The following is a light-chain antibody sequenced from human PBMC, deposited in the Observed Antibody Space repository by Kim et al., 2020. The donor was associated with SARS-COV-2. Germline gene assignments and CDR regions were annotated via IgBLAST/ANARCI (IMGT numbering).Light chain of an antibody. CDR1: QSISTY. Sequence: PSSPGERATLSCRDNQSISTYLAWYQQKAGQTPRLLIYDASIRATGIPARFSGSGSGTDFTLTISSLEPEDFAVYFCQQRSSSWTFGQGTKVDIK. CDR2: DAS. J-gene: IGKJ1*01. V-gene: IGKV3-11*01. CDR3: QQRSSSWT.